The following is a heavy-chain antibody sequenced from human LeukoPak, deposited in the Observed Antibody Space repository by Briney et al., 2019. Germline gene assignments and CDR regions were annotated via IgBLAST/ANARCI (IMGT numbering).Heavy chain of an antibody. CDR3: ARGSPYQWELPEGFDP. J-gene: IGHJ5*02. CDR1: AYTFTDYY. CDR2: INPNSGGT. Sequence: VASVKVSCKASAYTFTDYYIHWVRQAPGQGLEWMGWINPNSGGTNYAQKFQGWVTMTRDTSISTAYMELSRLRSDDTAVYYCARGSPYQWELPEGFDPWGQGTLVTVSS. D-gene: IGHD1-26*01. V-gene: IGHV1-2*04.